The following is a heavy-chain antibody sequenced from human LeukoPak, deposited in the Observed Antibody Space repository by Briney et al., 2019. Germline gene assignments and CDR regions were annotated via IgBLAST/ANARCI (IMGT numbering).Heavy chain of an antibody. CDR3: AKDSQDSSGWKPFDY. J-gene: IGHJ4*02. D-gene: IGHD6-19*01. CDR1: GFTFSSYG. V-gene: IGHV3-30*18. CDR2: ISYDGSNK. Sequence: GGSLRLSCAASGFTFSSYGMHWVRQAPGKGLEWVAVISYDGSNKYYADSVKGRFTISRDNSKNTLYLQMNSLRAEDTAVYYCAKDSQDSSGWKPFDYWGQGTLVTVSS.